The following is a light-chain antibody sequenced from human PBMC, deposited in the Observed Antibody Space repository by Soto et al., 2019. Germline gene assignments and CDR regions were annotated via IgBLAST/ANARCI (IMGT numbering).Light chain of an antibody. V-gene: IGKV1-6*01. Sequence: AIQMTQSPSSLSASVGDRVTITCRASQDIRNDLGWFQQKPGKAPKLLINTASTLQSGVSSRFCGSGSGTDFTLTISSLQPEDFATYYCLQDYMYPWTFGQGTTVDIK. CDR1: QDIRND. CDR3: LQDYMYPWT. CDR2: TAS. J-gene: IGKJ1*01.